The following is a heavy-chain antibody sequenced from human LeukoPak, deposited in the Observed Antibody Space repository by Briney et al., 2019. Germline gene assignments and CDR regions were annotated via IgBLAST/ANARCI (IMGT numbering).Heavy chain of an antibody. CDR2: ISSSSSYI. V-gene: IGHV3-21*01. CDR3: ARAPRSPGHYFDY. J-gene: IGHJ4*02. Sequence: GGSLRLSCAASGFTFSSYSMNWVRQAPGKGLEWVSSISSSSSYIYYVDSVKGRFTISRDNAKNSLYLQMNSLRAEDTAVYYCARAPRSPGHYFDYWGQGTLVTVSS. CDR1: GFTFSSYS.